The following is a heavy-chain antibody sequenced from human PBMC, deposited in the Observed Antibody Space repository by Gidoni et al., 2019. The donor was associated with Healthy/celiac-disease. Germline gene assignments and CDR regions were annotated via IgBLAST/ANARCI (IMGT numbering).Heavy chain of an antibody. CDR2: IYPGDSDT. D-gene: IGHD1-26*01. CDR3: ARAEGASGSYYVIDAFDI. Sequence: EVQLVQSGAEVKKPGESLKISCKGSGYSFTSYWIGWVRQMPGKGLEWMGIIYPGDSDTRYSPSFQGQVTISADKSISTAYLQWSSLKASDTAMYYCARAEGASGSYYVIDAFDIWGQGTMVTVSS. J-gene: IGHJ3*02. V-gene: IGHV5-51*01. CDR1: GYSFTSYW.